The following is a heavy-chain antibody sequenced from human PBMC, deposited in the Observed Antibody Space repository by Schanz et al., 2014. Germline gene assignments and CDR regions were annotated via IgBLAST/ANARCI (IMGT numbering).Heavy chain of an antibody. Sequence: EVQLVESGGGLVQPGGSLRLSCAGSGFSFSDYPMNWVRLAPGKGLEWVSAISSTGGSTYYADSVKGRFTISRDNSKNTLSLLVNSLRGEDTATYYCAKAIRTTKYYGMDVWGQGTTVTVS. CDR3: AKAIRTTKYYGMDV. D-gene: IGHD1-1*01. CDR1: GFSFSDYP. V-gene: IGHV3-23*04. CDR2: ISSTGGST. J-gene: IGHJ6*02.